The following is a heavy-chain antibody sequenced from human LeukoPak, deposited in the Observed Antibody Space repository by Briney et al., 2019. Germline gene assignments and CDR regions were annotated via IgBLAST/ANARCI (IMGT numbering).Heavy chain of an antibody. CDR1: GFTFTSYS. CDR2: IVASRATT. D-gene: IGHD1-26*01. CDR3: AKGSGGFGRYSFDY. J-gene: IGHJ4*02. V-gene: IGHV3-23*01. Sequence: GGSLRLSCAASGFTFTSYSMNWVRQAPGKGLEWVSGIVASRATTYYADSVKGRFTISRDNSQNTLYLQMHSLRADDTAVYYCAKGSGGFGRYSFDYWGQGTLLTVSS.